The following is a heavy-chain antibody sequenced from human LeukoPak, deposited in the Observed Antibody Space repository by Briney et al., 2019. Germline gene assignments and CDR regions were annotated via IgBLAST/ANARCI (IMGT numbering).Heavy chain of an antibody. J-gene: IGHJ4*02. CDR3: AGGKIAAAGISY. D-gene: IGHD6-13*01. CDR2: IYHSGST. CDR1: GGSISTYY. Sequence: PSETLSLTCTLSGGSISTYYWSWIRQPPGKGLEWIGYIYHSGSTNYNPSLKSRVTISVDTSKNQFSLKLSSVTAADTAVYYCAGGKIAAAGISYWGQGTLVTVSS. V-gene: IGHV4-59*12.